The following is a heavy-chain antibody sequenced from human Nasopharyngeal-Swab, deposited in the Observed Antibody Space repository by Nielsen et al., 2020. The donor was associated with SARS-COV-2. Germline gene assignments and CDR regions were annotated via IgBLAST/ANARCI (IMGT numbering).Heavy chain of an antibody. CDR2: IYYSGST. CDR3: ARHRGLRSYYYGMDV. D-gene: IGHD4-17*01. V-gene: IGHV4-39*01. Sequence: SETLSLTCTVSGGSISSSSYYWGWIRQPPGKGLEWIGSIYYSGSTYYNPSLKSRVTISVDTSKNQFSLKLSSVTAAEPAVYYCARHRGLRSYYYGMDVWGQWTTVTVSS. CDR1: GGSISSSSYY. J-gene: IGHJ6*02.